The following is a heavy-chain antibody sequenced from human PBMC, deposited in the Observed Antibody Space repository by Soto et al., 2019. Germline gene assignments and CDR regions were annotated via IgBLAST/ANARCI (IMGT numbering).Heavy chain of an antibody. CDR2: IYYSGST. J-gene: IGHJ4*02. CDR1: GGSISSGDYY. CDR3: ARIYDSSGYTFDY. V-gene: IGHV4-30-4*01. D-gene: IGHD3-22*01. Sequence: PSETLSLTCTVSGGSISSGDYYWSWIRQPPGKGLEWIGYIYYSGSTYYNPSLKSRVTISVDTSKNQFSLKLSSVTAADTAVYYCARIYDSSGYTFDYWGQGTLVTVSS.